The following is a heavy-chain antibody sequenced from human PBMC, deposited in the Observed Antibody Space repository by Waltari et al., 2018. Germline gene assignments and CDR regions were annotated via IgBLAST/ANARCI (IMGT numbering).Heavy chain of an antibody. V-gene: IGHV3-30*18. CDR2: VGFDGRNK. CDR1: GFSFSTFA. D-gene: IGHD3-16*01. CDR3: AKDVEGELYYFDN. Sequence: VPLVESGGGVVQPGRSLRLYCAASGFSFSTFAINWVRRSPGKGLDWVAVVGFDGRNKFYAESVKGRFTISRDNSKNTLYLQMESLRAEDTAIYYCAKDVEGELYYFDNWGQGTLVTVSS. J-gene: IGHJ4*02.